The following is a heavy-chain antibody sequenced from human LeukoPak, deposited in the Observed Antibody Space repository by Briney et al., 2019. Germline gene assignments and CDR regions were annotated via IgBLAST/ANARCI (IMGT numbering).Heavy chain of an antibody. CDR1: GGSFSGYY. V-gene: IGHV4-34*01. J-gene: IGHJ5*02. CDR3: ARGIAAAGTRRDSNWFDP. Sequence: SGTLSLTCAVYGGSFSGYYWSWIRQPPGKGLEWIGEINHSGSTNYNPSLKSRVTISVDTSKNQFSLKLSSVTAADTAVYYCARGIAAAGTRRDSNWFDPWGQGTLVTVSS. D-gene: IGHD6-13*01. CDR2: INHSGST.